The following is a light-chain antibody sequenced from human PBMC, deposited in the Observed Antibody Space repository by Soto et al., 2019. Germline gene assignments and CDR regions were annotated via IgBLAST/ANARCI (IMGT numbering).Light chain of an antibody. CDR1: QSIRSY. CDR2: GAS. J-gene: IGKJ1*01. V-gene: IGKV3-15*01. CDR3: QQYNKWPPA. Sequence: EIVMTQSQATLSVSPGERATLSCRASQSIRSYLAWYQQKPGQAHRLLIYGASARATGVPARFSGSGSGTEFTLTISSLQSEDFAVYYCQQYNKWPPAFGQGTKVEIK.